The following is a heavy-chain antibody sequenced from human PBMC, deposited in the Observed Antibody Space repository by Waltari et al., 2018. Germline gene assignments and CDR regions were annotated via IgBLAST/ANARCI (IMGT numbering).Heavy chain of an antibody. CDR1: GYSISSGYF. Sequence: QVQLQESGPGLVKPSETLSLTCAVSGYSISSGYFWGWIRQPPGKGLEWIGGIYHSGGTYYNPSLNSRGTISVDTSKNQFSLTLSSVTAADTAVYYCARRCSGGDCYLNYGLDAWGRGTTVTVSS. D-gene: IGHD2-21*02. V-gene: IGHV4-38-2*01. CDR2: IYHSGGT. CDR3: ARRCSGGDCYLNYGLDA. J-gene: IGHJ6*02.